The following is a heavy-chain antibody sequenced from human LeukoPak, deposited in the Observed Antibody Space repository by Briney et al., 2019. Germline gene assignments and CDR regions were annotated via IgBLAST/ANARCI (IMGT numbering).Heavy chain of an antibody. J-gene: IGHJ4*02. CDR2: INSDGSST. V-gene: IGHV3-74*01. D-gene: IGHD5-12*01. Sequence: GGSLRLSCAASGFTFRSNWMHWVRQAPGKGLVWLSHINSDGSSTNYADSVKGRFTISRDTAKNTLYLQMSSLRAEDTAVYYCAIDVDIVAAITGDYWGQGTLVTVSS. CDR1: GFTFRSNW. CDR3: AIDVDIVAAITGDY.